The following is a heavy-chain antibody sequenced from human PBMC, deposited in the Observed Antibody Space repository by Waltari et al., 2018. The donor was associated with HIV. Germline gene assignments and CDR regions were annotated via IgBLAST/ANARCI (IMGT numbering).Heavy chain of an antibody. CDR2: VRGYNGNT. J-gene: IGHJ6*03. D-gene: IGHD3-16*01. Sequence: QVQLVQSGAEVKKPGASVKVSCTASGYTFSTFGISWVRQAQGQGPEWMGWVRGYNGNTNYAQRFQGRVNMTADTSTSTAYMEMRSMRSDDTAVYYCARVPTGGRRVYYYMDVWGKGTMVTVSS. V-gene: IGHV1-18*01. CDR1: GYTFSTFG. CDR3: ARVPTGGRRVYYYMDV.